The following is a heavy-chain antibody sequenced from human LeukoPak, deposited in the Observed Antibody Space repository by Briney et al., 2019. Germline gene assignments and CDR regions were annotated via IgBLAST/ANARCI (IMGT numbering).Heavy chain of an antibody. D-gene: IGHD1-26*01. V-gene: IGHV1-69*01. CDR1: GGTFSSYA. CDR3: ARGGVGATNH. J-gene: IGHJ5*02. CDR2: IIPIFGTA. Sequence: ASVKVSCKASGGTFSSYAISWVRQAPGQGLEWMGGIIPIFGTANYAQKFQGGVTITADESTSTAYMELSSLRSEDTAVYYCARGGVGATNHWGQGTLVTVSS.